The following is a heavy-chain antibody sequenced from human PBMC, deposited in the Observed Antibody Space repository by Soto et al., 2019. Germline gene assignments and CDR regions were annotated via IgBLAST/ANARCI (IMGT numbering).Heavy chain of an antibody. Sequence: EVQLVESGGGLVQPGGSLRLSCVASGFPFSSYWMNWVRQAPGKGLEWVANIRPDGSDKNYVDSVKGRFTISRDNAKNSLCLQMNSLRAEDTAVYYCAGSLGGTAAYWGQGTLVTVSS. D-gene: IGHD2-21*02. CDR1: GFPFSSYW. CDR2: IRPDGSDK. J-gene: IGHJ4*02. CDR3: AGSLGGTAAY. V-gene: IGHV3-7*01.